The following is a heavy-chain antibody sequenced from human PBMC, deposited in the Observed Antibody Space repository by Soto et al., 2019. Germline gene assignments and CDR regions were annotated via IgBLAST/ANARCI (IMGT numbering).Heavy chain of an antibody. Sequence: ASVKVSCKASGGTFSSYAISCVRQAPGQGLEWMGGIIPIFGTANYAQKFQGRVTITADESTSTAYMELSSLRSEDTAVYYCARVVGIFGAPYNWFDPWGQGTLVTVSS. J-gene: IGHJ5*02. CDR3: ARVVGIFGAPYNWFDP. D-gene: IGHD3-3*01. V-gene: IGHV1-69*13. CDR2: IIPIFGTA. CDR1: GGTFSSYA.